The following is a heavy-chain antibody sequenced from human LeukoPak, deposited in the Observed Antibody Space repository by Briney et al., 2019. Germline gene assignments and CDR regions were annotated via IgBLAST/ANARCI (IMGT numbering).Heavy chain of an antibody. V-gene: IGHV3-11*06. J-gene: IGHJ3*02. D-gene: IGHD1-1*01. CDR1: GFTFSGFW. CDR2: ISSGTINHS. CDR3: ARTQLDLDGFDI. Sequence: GGSLRLSCAVSGFTFSGFWMSWSRQAPGKGLECLSYISSGTINHSNYADSVKGRFTISRDNARNSLYLQMNSLRGEDTAVYYCARTQLDLDGFDIWGQGTTVTVSS.